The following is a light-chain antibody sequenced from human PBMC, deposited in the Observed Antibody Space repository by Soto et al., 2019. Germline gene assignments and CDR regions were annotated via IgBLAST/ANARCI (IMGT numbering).Light chain of an antibody. J-gene: IGKJ2*01. Sequence: DIQMTQSPSSLSASAGDRVTITCRASQAINGYLNWYQQKRGKAPKLLIFRASTLHSEVPSRFSGSGSGTEFTLTISGLQPEDLGTYYCQQSYTSTFTFGQGTRLEI. CDR2: RAS. V-gene: IGKV1-39*01. CDR3: QQSYTSTFT. CDR1: QAINGY.